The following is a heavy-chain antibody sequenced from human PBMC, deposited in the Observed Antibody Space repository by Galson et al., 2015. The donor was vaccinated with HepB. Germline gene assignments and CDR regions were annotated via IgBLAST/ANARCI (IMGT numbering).Heavy chain of an antibody. Sequence: SLRLSCAASGLPFSSFGMHWVRQAPGKGLEWVAVIWFGGSDKYYADSVKGRFTISRDNFKNMLYLQMNSLRVEDTAVYYCARETRDGFDIWGQGTMVTVSS. CDR1: GLPFSSFG. CDR2: IWFGGSDK. J-gene: IGHJ3*02. CDR3: ARETRDGFDI. V-gene: IGHV3-33*08.